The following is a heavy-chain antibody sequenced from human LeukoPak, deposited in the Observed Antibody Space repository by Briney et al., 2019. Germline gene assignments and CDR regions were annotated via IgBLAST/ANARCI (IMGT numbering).Heavy chain of an antibody. Sequence: ASVKVSCKASGGTFSSYAISWVRQAPGQGLEWMGRIIPIFGTANYAQKFQGRVTITTDESTSTAYMELSSPRSEDTAVYYCASDSYGALDYWGQGTLVTVSS. V-gene: IGHV1-69*05. D-gene: IGHD4-17*01. CDR2: IIPIFGTA. CDR1: GGTFSSYA. CDR3: ASDSYGALDY. J-gene: IGHJ4*02.